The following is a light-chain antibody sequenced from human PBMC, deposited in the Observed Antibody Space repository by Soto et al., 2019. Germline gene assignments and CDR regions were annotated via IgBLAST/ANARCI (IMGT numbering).Light chain of an antibody. CDR2: DAS. V-gene: IGKV3-15*01. CDR1: QYVSTY. CDR3: QQFHYWWT. J-gene: IGKJ1*01. Sequence: EIVMTQSPATLSVSPGERATLSCRASQYVSTYLAWYQQKPGQVPRLLIYDASTRATGIPARFSGSGSGTEFTLTISSLQSEDFAFYYCQQFHYWWTFGQGTKVDIK.